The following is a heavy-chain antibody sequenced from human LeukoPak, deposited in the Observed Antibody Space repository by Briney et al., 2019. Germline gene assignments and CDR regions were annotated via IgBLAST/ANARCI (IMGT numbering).Heavy chain of an antibody. V-gene: IGHV1-69*13. CDR3: AKNYYGSGNHRYFDY. CDR2: IIPIFGTA. D-gene: IGHD3-10*01. J-gene: IGHJ4*02. CDR1: GGTSSSYA. Sequence: SVKVSCKASGGTSSSYAISWVRQAPGQGLEWMGGIIPIFGTANYAQKFQGRVTITADESTSTAYMELSSLRSEDTAVYYCAKNYYGSGNHRYFDYWGQGTLVTVSS.